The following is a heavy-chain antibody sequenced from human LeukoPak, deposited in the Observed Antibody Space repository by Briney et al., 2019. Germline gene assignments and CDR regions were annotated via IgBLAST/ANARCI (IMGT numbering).Heavy chain of an antibody. D-gene: IGHD3-22*01. CDR3: ARDLHSSGYYRSDAFDI. Sequence: ASVKVSCKASGYTFTGYHMHWVRQAPGQGLEWMGWINPNSGDTYYPQKFQGRVTMTTDTSTSTAYMELWSLRSDDTAVYYCARDLHSSGYYRSDAFDIWGQGTMVTVSS. J-gene: IGHJ3*02. CDR1: GYTFTGYH. CDR2: INPNSGDT. V-gene: IGHV1-2*02.